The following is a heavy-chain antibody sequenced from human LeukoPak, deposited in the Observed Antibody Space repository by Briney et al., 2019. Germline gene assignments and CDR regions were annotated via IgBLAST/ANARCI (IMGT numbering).Heavy chain of an antibody. V-gene: IGHV4-30-4*01. CDR3: ARAVLVYYYYGMDV. CDR2: IYYSGST. Sequence: SSQTLSLTCTVSGGSISSGGYYWSWIRQPPGKGLEWIGYIYYSGSTYYNPSLKSRVTISVDTSKNQFSLKLSSVTAADTAVYYCARAVLVYYYYGMDVWGQGTTVTVSS. CDR1: GGSISSGGYY. J-gene: IGHJ6*02.